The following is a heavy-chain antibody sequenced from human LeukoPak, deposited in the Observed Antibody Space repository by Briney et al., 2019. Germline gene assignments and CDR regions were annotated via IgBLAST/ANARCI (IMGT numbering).Heavy chain of an antibody. D-gene: IGHD6-19*01. Sequence: GGSLRLSCAASGFTVSSDYMSWVRQAPGKGLEWVANIREDGTERYYVDSVRGQFTISRDNAKKALYLQMNSLRAEDTAVYYCVGGWLFWGQGTLVTVSS. V-gene: IGHV3-7*01. CDR2: IREDGTER. CDR1: GFTVSSDY. CDR3: VGGWLF. J-gene: IGHJ4*02.